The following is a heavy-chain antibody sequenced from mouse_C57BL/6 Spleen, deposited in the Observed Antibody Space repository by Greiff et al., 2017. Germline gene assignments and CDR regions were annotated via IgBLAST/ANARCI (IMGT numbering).Heavy chain of an antibody. J-gene: IGHJ2*02. CDR1: GFTFTDYY. V-gene: IGHV7-3*01. Sequence: EVMLVESGGGLVQPGGSLSLSCAASGFTFTDYYMSWVRQPPGKALEWLGFIRNKANGYTTEYCASVQGRFTISSDNSHSIRYLQIYALRAENSATYYCARYGQGGYFDYWGQGTSLTVSS. CDR2: IRNKANGYTT. D-gene: IGHD3-3*01. CDR3: ARYGQGGYFDY.